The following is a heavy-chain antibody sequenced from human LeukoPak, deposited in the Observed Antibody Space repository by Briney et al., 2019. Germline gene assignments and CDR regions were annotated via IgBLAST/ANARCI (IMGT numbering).Heavy chain of an antibody. CDR2: ISGSGGST. D-gene: IGHD6-19*01. CDR3: ARSYSSGWYSYFDY. J-gene: IGHJ4*02. Sequence: GGSLRLSCAASGFTFISYAMSWVRQAPVKGLEWVSIISGSGGSTYYADSVKGRFTISRDNSKNTLYLQTNTLRAEDTAVYYCARSYSSGWYSYFDYWGQGTLVTVSS. V-gene: IGHV3-23*01. CDR1: GFTFISYA.